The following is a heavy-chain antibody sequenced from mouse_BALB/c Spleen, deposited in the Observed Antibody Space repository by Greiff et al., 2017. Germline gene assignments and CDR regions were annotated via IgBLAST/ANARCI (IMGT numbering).Heavy chain of an antibody. Sequence: EVKLVESGPELVKPGASVKISCKTSGYTFTEYTMHWVKQSHGKSLEWIGGINPNNGGTSYNQKFKGKATLTVDKSSSTAYMELRSLTSEDSAVYYCAREGDGYDPFAYWGQGTLVTVSA. CDR2: INPNNGGT. D-gene: IGHD2-2*01. J-gene: IGHJ3*01. V-gene: IGHV1-18*01. CDR1: GYTFTEYT. CDR3: AREGDGYDPFAY.